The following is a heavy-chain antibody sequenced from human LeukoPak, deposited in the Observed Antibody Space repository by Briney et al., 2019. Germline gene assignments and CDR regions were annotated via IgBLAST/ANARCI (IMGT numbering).Heavy chain of an antibody. J-gene: IGHJ4*02. Sequence: SETLSLACTVSGDSISSYYWSWIRQPPGKGLEWIGYVFYSGSTNYNPSLKSRVTLSVDTSRNQFSLRLSSVTAADTAVYYCATQSGSYFDSWGQGALVTVSS. CDR2: VFYSGST. CDR1: GDSISSYY. V-gene: IGHV4-59*08. D-gene: IGHD1-26*01. CDR3: ATQSGSYFDS.